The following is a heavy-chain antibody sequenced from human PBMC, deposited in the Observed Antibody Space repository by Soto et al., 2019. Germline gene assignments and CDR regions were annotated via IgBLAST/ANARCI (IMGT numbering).Heavy chain of an antibody. D-gene: IGHD3-10*01. CDR3: ARDKRYYYGSGSRYYFDY. Sequence: ASVKVSCKASGYTFTSYGISWVRQAPGQGLEWMGWISAYNGNTNYAQKLQGRVTMTTDTSTSTAYMELRSLRSDDTAVYYCARDKRYYYGSGSRYYFDYWGQGTLVTVSS. CDR1: GYTFTSYG. J-gene: IGHJ4*02. V-gene: IGHV1-18*01. CDR2: ISAYNGNT.